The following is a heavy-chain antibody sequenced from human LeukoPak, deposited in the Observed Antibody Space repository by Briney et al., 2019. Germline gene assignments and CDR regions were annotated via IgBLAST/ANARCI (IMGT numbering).Heavy chain of an antibody. D-gene: IGHD1-14*01. CDR2: ISSSDANT. CDR3: AIREPIGY. V-gene: IGHV3-23*01. CDR1: GFTFRNYA. Sequence: PGGSLRISCAASGFTFRNYAMYWVRQAPGKGLEWVSAISSSDANTYYADSVKGRFTISRDNSKNTLYLQMNSLRAEDTALYYCAIREPIGYWGQGTLVTVSS. J-gene: IGHJ4*02.